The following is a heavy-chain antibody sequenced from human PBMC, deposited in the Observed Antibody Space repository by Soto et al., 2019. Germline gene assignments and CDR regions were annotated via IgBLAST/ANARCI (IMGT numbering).Heavy chain of an antibody. CDR1: GFSLETRGMG. CDR2: IDWDDDK. D-gene: IGHD3-22*01. J-gene: IGHJ2*01. V-gene: IGHV2-5*02. Sequence: QITLKESGHTLVKPTQTLTLTCTFSGFSLETRGMGMSWIRQPPGKALEWLALIDWDDDKRYSPSLKNRLPITKDTTKNQVVLTLTNVDPVHTATYYCAHALYHDDNSDHYTYWYVDLGGRGTLVAVAS. CDR3: AHALYHDDNSDHYTYWYVDL.